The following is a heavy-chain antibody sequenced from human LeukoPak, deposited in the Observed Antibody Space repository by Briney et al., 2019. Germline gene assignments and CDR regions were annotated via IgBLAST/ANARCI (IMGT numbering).Heavy chain of an antibody. V-gene: IGHV3-23*01. D-gene: IGHD3-22*01. J-gene: IGHJ3*02. CDR2: ISGSGGST. CDR3: AREGSDTMIFRKDAFDI. CDR1: GFTFSSYA. Sequence: GGSLRLSCAASGFTFSSYAMSWVRQAPGKGLEWVSAISGSGGSTYYADSVKGRFTISRDNSKNTLYLQMNSLRAEDTAVYYCAREGSDTMIFRKDAFDIWGQGTMVTVSS.